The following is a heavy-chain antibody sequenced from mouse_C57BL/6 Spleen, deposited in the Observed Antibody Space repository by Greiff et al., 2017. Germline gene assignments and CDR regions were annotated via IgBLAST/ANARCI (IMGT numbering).Heavy chain of an antibody. J-gene: IGHJ3*01. CDR1: GFTFSSYG. Sequence: EVMLVESGGDLVKPGGSLKLSCAASGFTFSSYGMSWVRQTPDKRLEWVATISSGGSYTYYPDSVKGRFTISRDNAKNTLYLQMSSLKSEDTAMYYCARHGGDDYDWFAYWGQGTLVTVSA. CDR2: ISSGGSYT. CDR3: ARHGGDDYDWFAY. V-gene: IGHV5-6*02. D-gene: IGHD2-4*01.